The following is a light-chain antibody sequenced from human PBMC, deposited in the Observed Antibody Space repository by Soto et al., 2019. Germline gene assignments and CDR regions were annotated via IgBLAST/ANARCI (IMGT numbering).Light chain of an antibody. V-gene: IGKV1-39*01. Sequence: DIQMTQSPSSLSASVGDRVTITCRASQSISSYLIWHQQKRGKAPNLLIYAASSLQSGVPSRFSGSGSGTDFTLTISSLQPEDFATYYCQQSFSTPWTFGQGTKVEIK. CDR1: QSISSY. CDR3: QQSFSTPWT. J-gene: IGKJ1*01. CDR2: AAS.